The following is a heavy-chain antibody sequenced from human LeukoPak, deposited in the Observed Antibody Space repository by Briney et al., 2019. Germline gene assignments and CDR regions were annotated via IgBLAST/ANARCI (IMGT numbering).Heavy chain of an antibody. CDR3: AKGGFLGSGREAAQFDY. Sequence: GGSLRLSCAASGLTFSSYAMHWVRQAPGKGLEWVAVISFDGSNNYHGDSVKGRFTIARDNSKNTLYLQMNSLRADDTAVYYCAKGGFLGSGREAAQFDYWGQGTLVTVSS. CDR2: ISFDGSNN. J-gene: IGHJ4*02. CDR1: GLTFSSYA. D-gene: IGHD3-10*01. V-gene: IGHV3-30*04.